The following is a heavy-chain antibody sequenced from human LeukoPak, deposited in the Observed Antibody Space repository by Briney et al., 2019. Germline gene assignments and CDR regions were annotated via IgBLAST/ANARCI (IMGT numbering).Heavy chain of an antibody. CDR2: IYTSGST. D-gene: IGHD5-18*01. CDR1: GGSISSGGYY. V-gene: IGHV4-61*02. Sequence: SETLSLTCTVSGGSISSGGYYWSWIRQPAGKGLEWIGRIYTSGSTNYNPSLKSRVTISVDTSKNKFSLKLSSVTAADTAVYYCASLKIQLWSMDYWGQGTLVTVSS. J-gene: IGHJ4*02. CDR3: ASLKIQLWSMDY.